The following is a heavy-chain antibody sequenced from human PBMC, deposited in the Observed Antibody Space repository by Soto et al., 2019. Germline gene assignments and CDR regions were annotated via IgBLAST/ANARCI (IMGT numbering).Heavy chain of an antibody. D-gene: IGHD6-13*01. CDR3: ARDPAAGGFDY. CDR2: IYYSGST. CDR1: GGSISSGDYY. J-gene: IGHJ4*02. Sequence: SETLSLTCTVSGGSISSGDYYWSWIRQPPGKGLEWIGYIYYSGSTYYNPSLKSRVTISVDTSKNQFSLKLSSVTAADTAVYYCARDPAAGGFDYWGQGTLVTVSS. V-gene: IGHV4-30-4*01.